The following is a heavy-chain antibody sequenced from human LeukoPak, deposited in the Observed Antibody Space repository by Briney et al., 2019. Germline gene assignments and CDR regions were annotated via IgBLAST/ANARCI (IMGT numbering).Heavy chain of an antibody. V-gene: IGHV1-46*01. J-gene: IGHJ4*02. D-gene: IGHD2-2*01. CDR1: GYTFTSYY. CDR2: INPSGGST. CDR3: AREIDIVVVPAAIFDY. Sequence: ASVKVSCKASGYTFTSYYMHWARQAPGQGLEWMGIINPSGGSTSYAQKFQGRVTMTRDTSTSTVYMELSSLRSEDTAVYYCAREIDIVVVPAAIFDYWGQGTLVTVSS.